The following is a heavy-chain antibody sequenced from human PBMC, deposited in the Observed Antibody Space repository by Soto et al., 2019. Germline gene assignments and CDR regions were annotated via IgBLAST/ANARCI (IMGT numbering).Heavy chain of an antibody. Sequence: SETMSVTWTVSDGTIGSYYGSWIRQPPGKGLEWIGYIYYSGSTNYNPSLKSRVTISVDTSKNQFSLKLSSVTAADTAVYYCARLAVEEQLAYYYYYMDVWGKGTTVTVSS. J-gene: IGHJ6*03. CDR2: IYYSGST. V-gene: IGHV4-59*08. D-gene: IGHD6-13*01. CDR1: DGTIGSYY. CDR3: ARLAVEEQLAYYYYYMDV.